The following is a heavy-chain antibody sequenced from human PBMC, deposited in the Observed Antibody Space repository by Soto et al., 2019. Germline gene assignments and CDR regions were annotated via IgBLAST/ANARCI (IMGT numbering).Heavy chain of an antibody. CDR1: GGSISSSSYY. CDR3: ASTNGLTYYMDV. V-gene: IGHV4-39*01. J-gene: IGHJ6*03. CDR2: IYYSGST. Sequence: SETLSLTCTVSGGSISSSSYYWGWIRQPPGKGLEWIGSIYYSGSTYYNPSLKSRVTISVDTSKNQFSLKLSSVTAADTAVYYCASTNGLTYYMDVWGKGTTVTVSS.